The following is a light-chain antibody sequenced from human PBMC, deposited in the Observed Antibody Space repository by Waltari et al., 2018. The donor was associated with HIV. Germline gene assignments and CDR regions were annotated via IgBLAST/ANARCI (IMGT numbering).Light chain of an antibody. V-gene: IGKV1-5*03. CDR1: QSVSHW. CDR3: QQYSAYELS. Sequence: DIQMTQSPSTLSASVGYRVTITCRASQSVSHWLAWYQQRPGEAPKLLISKASSLESGAQSRSSGTGSGTEFTLTISSLQPEEFATYYCQQYSAYELSVGGGTKVEIK. CDR2: KAS. J-gene: IGKJ4*01.